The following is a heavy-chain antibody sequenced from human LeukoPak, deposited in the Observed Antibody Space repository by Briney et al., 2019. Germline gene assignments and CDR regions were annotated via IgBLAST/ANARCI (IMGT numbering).Heavy chain of an antibody. J-gene: IGHJ4*02. CDR2: ISYDGYDK. V-gene: IGHV3-30-3*01. D-gene: IGHD6-13*01. Sequence: GGSLRLSCAASGFTFSSYAMYWVRQTPGKELEWVTLISYDGYDKSYADSVRGRFTISRDNSKNTLYLQMDSLRSDDTAVYYCARDFFPIVDSSWYEIGYWGQGTLVTVSS. CDR1: GFTFSSYA. CDR3: ARDFFPIVDSSWYEIGY.